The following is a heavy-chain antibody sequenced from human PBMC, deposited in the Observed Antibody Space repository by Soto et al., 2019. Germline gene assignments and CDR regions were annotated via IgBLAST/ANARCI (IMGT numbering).Heavy chain of an antibody. CDR2: ISYDGSNK. J-gene: IGHJ6*02. CDR3: AKDPGVVPAAISYYYGMDV. V-gene: IGHV3-30*18. Sequence: GGSLRLSCAASGFTFSSYGMHWVRQAPGKGLEWVAVISYDGSNKYYADSGKGRFTISRDNSKNTLYLQMNSLRAEDTAVYYCAKDPGVVPAAISYYYGMDVWGQGTTVTVSS. D-gene: IGHD2-2*01. CDR1: GFTFSSYG.